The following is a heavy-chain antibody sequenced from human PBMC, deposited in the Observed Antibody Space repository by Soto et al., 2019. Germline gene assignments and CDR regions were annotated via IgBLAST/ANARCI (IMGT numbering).Heavy chain of an antibody. CDR3: ARDSQYDFWSGYSFDY. Sequence: ASVKVSCKASGYTFTGYYMHWVRQAPGQGLEWMGWINPNSGGTNYAQKFQGRVTMTRDTSISTAYMELSRLRSDDTAVYYCARDSQYDFWSGYSFDYRGQGTLVTVSS. D-gene: IGHD3-3*01. CDR1: GYTFTGYY. CDR2: INPNSGGT. V-gene: IGHV1-2*02. J-gene: IGHJ4*02.